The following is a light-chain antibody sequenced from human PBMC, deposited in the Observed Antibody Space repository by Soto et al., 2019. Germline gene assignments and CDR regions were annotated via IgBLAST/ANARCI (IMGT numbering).Light chain of an antibody. CDR2: EVS. CDR1: SSDVGGYNY. Sequence: QSALTQPASVSGSAGQSITISCTGASSDVGGYNYVSWYQQHPGKAPKLLIYEVSTRPSGVSNRFSGSKSGNTASLTISGLQAEDEADYYCSSYTSNSTPYVFGTGTKLTVL. J-gene: IGLJ1*01. V-gene: IGLV2-14*01. CDR3: SSYTSNSTPYV.